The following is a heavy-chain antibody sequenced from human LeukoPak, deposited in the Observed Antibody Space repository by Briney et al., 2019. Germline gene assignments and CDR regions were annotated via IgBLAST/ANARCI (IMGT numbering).Heavy chain of an antibody. Sequence: SETLSLTCAVYGGSFSGYYWSWIRQPPGKGLEWIGEINHSGSTNYNPSLKSRVTISVDTSKNQFSLKLSSVTAADTAVYYRARGRVYGYGSGSYSMDVWGKGTTVTVSS. CDR1: GGSFSGYY. CDR3: ARGRVYGYGSGSYSMDV. D-gene: IGHD3-10*01. V-gene: IGHV4-34*01. CDR2: INHSGST. J-gene: IGHJ6*04.